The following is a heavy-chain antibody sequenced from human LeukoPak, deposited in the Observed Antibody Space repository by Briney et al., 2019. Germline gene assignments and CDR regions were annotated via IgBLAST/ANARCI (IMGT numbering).Heavy chain of an antibody. Sequence: SVKVSCKASGGTFSSYTISWVRQAPGQGLEWMGRIIPILGIANYAQKFQGRVTITADESTSTAYMELSSLRSEDTAVYYCARSPPDFWSGYADYWGQGTLVTVSS. D-gene: IGHD3-3*01. CDR2: IIPILGIA. J-gene: IGHJ4*02. V-gene: IGHV1-69*02. CDR1: GGTFSSYT. CDR3: ARSPPDFWSGYADY.